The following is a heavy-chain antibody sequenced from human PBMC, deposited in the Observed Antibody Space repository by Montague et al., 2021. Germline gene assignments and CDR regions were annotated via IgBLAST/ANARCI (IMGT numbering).Heavy chain of an antibody. Sequence: SLRLSCAAFDFTSSSYTINWVRQASGKGLEWVSYISGKSSYIYYAASVKGRFTISRDNAKNSLFLQMNSLRAEDTAVYYCARENWGSGRAFDTWGQGTMVTVSS. CDR1: DFTSSSYT. V-gene: IGHV3-21*01. CDR2: ISGKSSYI. D-gene: IGHD3-10*01. CDR3: ARENWGSGRAFDT. J-gene: IGHJ3*02.